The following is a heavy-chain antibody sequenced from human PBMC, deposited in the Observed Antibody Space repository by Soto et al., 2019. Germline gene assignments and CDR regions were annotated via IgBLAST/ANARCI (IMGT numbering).Heavy chain of an antibody. CDR2: INSNGSST. Sequence: SKRASRIGSFLTFHNACWHWVLQAAGKGLVWVSRINSNGSSTGDADSVKGRFTISRDNAKNTLYLQMNGLRAEDTAVYYCAKQFDFWGQGTLVTVSS. CDR3: AKQFDF. J-gene: IGHJ4*02. CDR1: FLTFHNAC. V-gene: IGHV3-74*01.